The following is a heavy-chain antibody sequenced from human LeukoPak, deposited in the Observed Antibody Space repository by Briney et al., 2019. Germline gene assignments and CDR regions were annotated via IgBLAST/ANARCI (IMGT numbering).Heavy chain of an antibody. J-gene: IGHJ6*04. D-gene: IGHD2-15*01. V-gene: IGHV3-30*18. CDR3: AKDYCSGGSCYFGGYYGMDV. CDR1: GFTFSSCG. CDR2: ISYDGSNK. Sequence: GRSLRLSCAASGFTFSSCGMHWVRQAPGKGLEWVAVISYDGSNKYYADSVKGRFTISRDNSKNTLYLQMNSLRAEDTAVYYCAKDYCSGGSCYFGGYYGMDVWGKGTTVTVSS.